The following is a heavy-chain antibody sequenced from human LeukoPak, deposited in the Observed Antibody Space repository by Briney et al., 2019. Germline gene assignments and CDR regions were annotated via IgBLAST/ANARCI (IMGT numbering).Heavy chain of an antibody. CDR3: AKGSGWYSSSDGQLFDY. J-gene: IGHJ4*02. D-gene: IGHD6-19*01. V-gene: IGHV3-30*18. CDR1: GFTFSSYG. Sequence: GRSLRLSCAASGFTFSSYGMHWVRQAPGKGLEWVAVISYDGSNKYYADSVKGRFTISRDNSKNTLYLQMNSLRAEDTAVYYCAKGSGWYSSSDGQLFDYRGQGTLVTVSS. CDR2: ISYDGSNK.